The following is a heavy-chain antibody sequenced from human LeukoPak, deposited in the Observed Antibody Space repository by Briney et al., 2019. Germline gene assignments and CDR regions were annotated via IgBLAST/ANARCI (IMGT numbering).Heavy chain of an antibody. D-gene: IGHD3-10*01. CDR2: IYYSGSS. J-gene: IGHJ6*02. CDR1: GVSISSYY. Sequence: SETLSLICTVSGVSISSYYWSWIRQPPGKGLEWIGYIYYSGSSNYNPSLKSRVTISVDTSKNQFSLKLSSVTAADTAVYYCARDYGYYGSGTRHYYYYGMDVWGQGTTVTVSS. V-gene: IGHV4-59*01. CDR3: ARDYGYYGSGTRHYYYYGMDV.